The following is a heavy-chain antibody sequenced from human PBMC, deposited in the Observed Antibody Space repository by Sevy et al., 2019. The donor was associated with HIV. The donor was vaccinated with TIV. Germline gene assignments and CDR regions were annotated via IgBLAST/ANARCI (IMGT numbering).Heavy chain of an antibody. CDR3: VKRAWGDYLSYYYYGMYV. V-gene: IGHV3-64D*06. J-gene: IGHJ6*02. D-gene: IGHD4-17*01. CDR2: ISSNGGNT. CDR1: GFTFSSYA. Sequence: GGSLRLSCSASGFTFSSYAMHWVRQAPGKGLEYVSAISSNGGNTYYADSVKGRFTISRDNSKNTLYLQMSSLRAEDTAVYYCVKRAWGDYLSYYYYGMYVWGQGTTVTVS.